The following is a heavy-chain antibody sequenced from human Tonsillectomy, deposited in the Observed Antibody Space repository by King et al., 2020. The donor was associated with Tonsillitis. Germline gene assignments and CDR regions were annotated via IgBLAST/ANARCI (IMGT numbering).Heavy chain of an antibody. CDR2: ISPHTRNT. J-gene: IGHJ2*01. Sequence: FQLVQSGAEMKKPGASVKVSCKASGYTFITYGISWVRQAPGQGLEWMGWISPHTRNTNYAHKVQDRVSMTTDTSTNTAYMELRSLISDDTAVYYCARDREYGYLDVWGRGTLVTVSS. CDR3: ARDREYGYLDV. CDR1: GYTFITYG. V-gene: IGHV1-18*01. D-gene: IGHD2/OR15-2a*01.